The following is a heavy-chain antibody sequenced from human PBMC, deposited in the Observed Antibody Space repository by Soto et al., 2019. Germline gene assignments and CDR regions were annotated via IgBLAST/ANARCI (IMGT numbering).Heavy chain of an antibody. J-gene: IGHJ5*02. CDR2: INAGNGNT. Sequence: QVQLVQSGAEVKKPGASVKVSCKASGYTFTSYAMHWVRQAPGQRLEWMGWINAGNGNTKYSQKFQGRVTITRDTSASTDYMELSSLRSEDTAVYYCAREARRYYYDSSDLNWFDPWGQGTLVTVSS. V-gene: IGHV1-3*01. CDR3: AREARRYYYDSSDLNWFDP. CDR1: GYTFTSYA. D-gene: IGHD3-22*01.